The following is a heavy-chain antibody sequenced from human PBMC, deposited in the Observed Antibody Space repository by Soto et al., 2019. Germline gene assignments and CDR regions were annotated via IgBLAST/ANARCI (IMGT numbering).Heavy chain of an antibody. V-gene: IGHV1-46*03. CDR3: VRVGPGYYDSSGYPQGAFDI. CDR1: GYTFTTYH. CDR2: INPSGGST. D-gene: IGHD3-22*01. J-gene: IGHJ3*02. Sequence: ASVKASCKASGYTFTTYHMHWVRQDTGQGLEWMGIINPSGGSTRYAQKFQGRVTMTRDTSTSTVYMELSSLRSEDTAVYYCVRVGPGYYDSSGYPQGAFDIWGQGTMVTVSS.